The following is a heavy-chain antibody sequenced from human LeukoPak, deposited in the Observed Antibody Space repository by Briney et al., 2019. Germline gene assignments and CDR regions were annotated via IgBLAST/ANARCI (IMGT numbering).Heavy chain of an antibody. CDR3: ARGLRIAARPAALGY. D-gene: IGHD6-6*01. Sequence: SETLSLTCAVYGGSFSGYYWSWIRQPPGKGLEWIGEINHSGSTNHNPSLKSRVTISVDTSKNQFSLKLSSVTAADTAVYYCARGLRIAARPAALGYWGQGTLVTVSS. CDR2: INHSGST. J-gene: IGHJ4*02. V-gene: IGHV4-34*01. CDR1: GGSFSGYY.